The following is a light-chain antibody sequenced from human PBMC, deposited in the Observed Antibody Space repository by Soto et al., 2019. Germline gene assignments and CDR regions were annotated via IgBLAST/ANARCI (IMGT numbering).Light chain of an antibody. Sequence: EIVMTQSPATLTVSPGERATLSCRASQSIFKNLAWYQQKPGQAPRLLIYGASTRATAVPDRFTGSGSGTDFALTISSLEPEDAAVYYCQQYGDSPFTFGPGTNLDIK. J-gene: IGKJ2*01. CDR1: QSIFKN. CDR3: QQYGDSPFT. V-gene: IGKV3D-15*02. CDR2: GAS.